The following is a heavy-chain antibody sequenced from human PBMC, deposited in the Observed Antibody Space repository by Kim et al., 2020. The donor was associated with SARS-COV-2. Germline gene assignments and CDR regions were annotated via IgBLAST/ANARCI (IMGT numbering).Heavy chain of an antibody. CDR2: IIPIFGTA. CDR1: GGTFSSYA. D-gene: IGHD3-22*01. J-gene: IGHJ6*02. CDR3: ARVPEDSSGYPYYYYYGMDV. Sequence: SVKVSCKASGGTFSSYAISWVRQAPGQGLEWMGGIIPIFGTANYAQKFQGRVTITADESTSTAYMELSSLRSEDTAVYYCARVPEDSSGYPYYYYYGMDVWGQGTTVTVSS. V-gene: IGHV1-69*13.